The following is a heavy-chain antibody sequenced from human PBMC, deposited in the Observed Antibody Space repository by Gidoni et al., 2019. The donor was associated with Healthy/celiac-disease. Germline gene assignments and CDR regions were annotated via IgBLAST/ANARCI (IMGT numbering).Heavy chain of an antibody. D-gene: IGHD6-6*01. Sequence: QVQLVESGGGLVKPGGARRLSWAASGFTFSDYYMSWIRQAPGKGLEWVSYISSSVSPLYSPASVKCRFPISRDNAKNSLYLQMNSLRAEDTAVYYCARLRYSSSSAPIDYWGQGTLVTVSS. CDR3: ARLRYSSSSAPIDY. CDR2: ISSSVSPL. CDR1: GFTFSDYY. J-gene: IGHJ4*02. V-gene: IGHV3-11*01.